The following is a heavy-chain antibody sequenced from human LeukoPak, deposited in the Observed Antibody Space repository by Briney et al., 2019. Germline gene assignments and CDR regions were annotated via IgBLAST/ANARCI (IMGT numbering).Heavy chain of an antibody. CDR2: IIPIFGTA. CDR3: ASQNYDFWSGYRPVEYYYYYMDV. Sequence: ASVKVSCKASGGTFSSYAISWVRQAPGQGLEWMGRIIPIFGTANYAQKFQGRVTITTDESTRTAYMELSSLRSEDTAVYYCASQNYDFWSGYRPVEYYYYYMDVWGKGTTVTVSS. J-gene: IGHJ6*03. V-gene: IGHV1-69*05. D-gene: IGHD3-3*01. CDR1: GGTFSSYA.